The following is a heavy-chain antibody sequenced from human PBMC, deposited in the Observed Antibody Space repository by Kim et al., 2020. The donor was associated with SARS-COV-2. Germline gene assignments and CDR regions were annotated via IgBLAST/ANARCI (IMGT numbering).Heavy chain of an antibody. J-gene: IGHJ4*02. V-gene: IGHV3-21*01. CDR3: ARKGTI. Sequence: SSSYKYYADSVKGRFTISRDNAKNSLYLQMNSLRAEDTAVYYCARKGTIWGQGTLVTVSS. D-gene: IGHD3-10*01. CDR2: SSSYK.